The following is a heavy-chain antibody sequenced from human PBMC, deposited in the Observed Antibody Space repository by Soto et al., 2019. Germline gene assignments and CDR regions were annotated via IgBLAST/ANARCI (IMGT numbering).Heavy chain of an antibody. D-gene: IGHD6-25*01. CDR3: ARGRGVGDNSRYTGGFYYFDY. J-gene: IGHJ4*02. Sequence: QVQLQQWGAGLLKPSETLSLTCAVYGGSMSGDYWSWIRQTPGKGLEWIGEINHSGSAKYNPSLKSRVILSVETSKNQFSLELSPATDADTAVYYCARGRGVGDNSRYTGGFYYFDYWGRGTLVTVSS. CDR2: INHSGSA. CDR1: GGSMSGDY. V-gene: IGHV4-34*01.